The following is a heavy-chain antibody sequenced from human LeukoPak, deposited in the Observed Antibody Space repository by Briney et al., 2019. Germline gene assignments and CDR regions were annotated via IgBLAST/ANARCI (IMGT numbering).Heavy chain of an antibody. V-gene: IGHV3-21*01. CDR1: GFTFSSYS. CDR3: ARGHKLIVGATFDY. D-gene: IGHD1-26*01. J-gene: IGHJ4*02. Sequence: GGSLRLSCAASGFTFSSYSMNWVRQAPGKGLEWVSSISSSSSYIYYADSVKGRFTISRDNAKNSLYLQMNSLRAEDTAVYYCARGHKLIVGATFDYWGQGNLVTVSS. CDR2: ISSSSSYI.